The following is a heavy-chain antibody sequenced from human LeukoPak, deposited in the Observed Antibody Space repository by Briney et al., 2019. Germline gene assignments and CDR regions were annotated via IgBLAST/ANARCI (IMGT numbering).Heavy chain of an antibody. CDR3: AREGTTVTHFDY. CDR2: IYSSGST. D-gene: IGHD4-17*01. CDR1: GGSISSYY. Sequence: SETLSLTCTVSGGSISSYYWSWIRQPPGKGLEWIGYIYSSGSTNYNPSLKSRVTISVDTSKNQFSLKLSSVTAADTAVYYCAREGTTVTHFDYWGQGTLVTVSS. V-gene: IGHV4-59*01. J-gene: IGHJ4*02.